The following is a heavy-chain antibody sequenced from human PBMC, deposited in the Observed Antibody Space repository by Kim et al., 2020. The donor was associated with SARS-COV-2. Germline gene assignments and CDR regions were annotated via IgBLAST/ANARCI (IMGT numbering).Heavy chain of an antibody. CDR3: ARWVAGTSQLDY. D-gene: IGHD6-19*01. V-gene: IGHV1-69*13. J-gene: IGHJ4*02. Sequence: SVKVSCKASGGTFSSYAISWVRQAPGQGLEWMGGIIPIFGTANYAQKFQGRVTITADESTSTAYMELSSLRSEDTAVYYCARWVAGTSQLDYWGQGTLVTVSS. CDR2: IIPIFGTA. CDR1: GGTFSSYA.